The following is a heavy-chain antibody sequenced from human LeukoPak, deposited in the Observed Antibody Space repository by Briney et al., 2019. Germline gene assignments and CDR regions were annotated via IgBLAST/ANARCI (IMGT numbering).Heavy chain of an antibody. V-gene: IGHV3-30*02. CDR2: IRYDGSNK. CDR1: GFTFGDYA. D-gene: IGHD3-22*01. CDR3: AKDGDDCIEH. Sequence: GGSLRLSCTASGFTFGDYAMSWVRQAPGKGLEWVAFIRYDGSNKYYADSVKGRFTISRDNSMNTLYLQMNSLRAEDTAVYYCAKDGDDCIEHWGQGTLVTVSS. J-gene: IGHJ4*02.